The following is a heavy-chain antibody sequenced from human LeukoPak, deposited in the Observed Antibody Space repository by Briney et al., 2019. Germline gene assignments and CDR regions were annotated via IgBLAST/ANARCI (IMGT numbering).Heavy chain of an antibody. Sequence: PSETLSLTCAVYGGSFSGYYWSWIRQPPGKGLEWIGEINHSGRTNYNPSLKSRVTISVDTSKNQFSLKLSSVTAADTAVYYCARGQFQRDYWGQGTLVTVSS. CDR1: GGSFSGYY. CDR3: ARGQFQRDY. V-gene: IGHV4-34*01. CDR2: INHSGRT. J-gene: IGHJ4*02.